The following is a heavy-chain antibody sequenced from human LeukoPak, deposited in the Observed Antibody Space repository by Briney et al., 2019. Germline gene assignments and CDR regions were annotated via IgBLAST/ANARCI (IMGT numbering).Heavy chain of an antibody. CDR3: ARINMVISYYFDY. Sequence: GGSLRLSCAASGFTFSSYAMSWVRQAPGKGLEWVSVIYSGGSTYYADSVKGRFTISRDNSKNTLYLQMNSLRAEDTAVYYCARINMVISYYFDYWGQGTLVTVSS. CDR2: IYSGGST. J-gene: IGHJ4*02. D-gene: IGHD3-22*01. CDR1: GFTFSSYA. V-gene: IGHV3-53*01.